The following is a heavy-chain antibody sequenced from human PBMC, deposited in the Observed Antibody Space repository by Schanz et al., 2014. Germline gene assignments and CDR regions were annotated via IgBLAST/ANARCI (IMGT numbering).Heavy chain of an antibody. V-gene: IGHV3-23*04. D-gene: IGHD1-20*01. Sequence: EVQLVESGGDLVQPGGSLRLSCSASGFTFSTFAMHWVRQAPGMGLEWVSAISGRDGSTYYADSVRGRFTISRDNSKNTRYLQMNSLRAEDTAVYYCANNWNLDYWGQGTLVTVSS. CDR2: ISGRDGST. CDR3: ANNWNLDY. J-gene: IGHJ4*02. CDR1: GFTFSTFA.